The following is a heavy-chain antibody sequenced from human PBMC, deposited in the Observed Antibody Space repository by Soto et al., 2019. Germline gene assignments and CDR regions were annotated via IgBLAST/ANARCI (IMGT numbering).Heavy chain of an antibody. CDR2: ISSSGTTI. V-gene: IGHV3-11*01. Sequence: QLVESGGGLVKPGGSLRLSCEASRFRFSDYYMSWVRQAPGKGLEWVSFISSSGTTIYYADSVKGRFTISRDNAKNSLFLQMNSLRVEDTAVYYCASSEGNYYYYGMDVWGQGTTVTGSS. J-gene: IGHJ6*02. CDR3: ASSEGNYYYYGMDV. CDR1: RFRFSDYY.